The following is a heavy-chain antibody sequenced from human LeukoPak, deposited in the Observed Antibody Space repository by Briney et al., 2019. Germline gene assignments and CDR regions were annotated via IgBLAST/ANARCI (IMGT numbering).Heavy chain of an antibody. CDR3: ARTSIAARRADFDY. J-gene: IGHJ4*02. Sequence: SVKVSCKASGGTFSSYGISWVLQAPGQGLEWMGRIIPIFGTANYAQKFQGRVTITTDESTSTVYMELSSLRSEDTAEYYCARTSIAARRADFDYWGQGTVVTVSS. D-gene: IGHD6-6*01. CDR1: GGTFSSYG. V-gene: IGHV1-69*05. CDR2: IIPIFGTA.